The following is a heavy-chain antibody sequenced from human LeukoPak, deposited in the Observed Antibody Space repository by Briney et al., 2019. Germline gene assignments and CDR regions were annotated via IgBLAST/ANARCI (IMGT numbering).Heavy chain of an antibody. CDR3: AKEGQRGSYGVYDDYH. V-gene: IGHV3-30*18. CDR2: ISNDETNK. D-gene: IGHD5/OR15-5a*01. CDR1: GFTFSRDG. J-gene: IGHJ5*02. Sequence: GGSLRLSCAASGFTFSRDGMHWVRQAPGKGLEWVAVISNDETNKYYTDSVKGRFTISRDNSKNMVYLQMNSLRVEDTAVYYCAKEGQRGSYGVYDDYHWGQGTLVTVSS.